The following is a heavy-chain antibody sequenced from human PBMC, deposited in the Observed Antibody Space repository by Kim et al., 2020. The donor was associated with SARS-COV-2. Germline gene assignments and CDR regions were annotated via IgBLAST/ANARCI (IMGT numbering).Heavy chain of an antibody. V-gene: IGHV1-18*01. CDR3: AKNLRFLEWSSPFDP. J-gene: IGHJ5*02. CDR2: ISAYNGNT. Sequence: ASVKVSCKASGYTFTSYGITWVRQAPGQGLEWMGWISAYNGNTNYAQKLQGRVTMTTDTSTSTAYVELRSLRSDDTAVYFCAKNLRFLEWSSPFDPWGQGPLVTVSS. D-gene: IGHD3-3*01. CDR1: GYTFTSYG.